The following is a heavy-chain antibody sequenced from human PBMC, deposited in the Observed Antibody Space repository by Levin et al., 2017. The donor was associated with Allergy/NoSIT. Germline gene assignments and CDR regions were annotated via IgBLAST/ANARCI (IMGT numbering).Heavy chain of an antibody. D-gene: IGHD3-3*01. Sequence: QAGGSLRLSCAASGFIFSSYWMSWVRQAPGKGLEWVANIKQDGSEKHYVDSVKGRFTISRDNAKNSLYLQMNSLRAEDTAVYYCARDETIGDFWSGYTDAFDIWGQGTMVTVSS. CDR1: GFIFSSYW. CDR2: IKQDGSEK. V-gene: IGHV3-7*03. CDR3: ARDETIGDFWSGYTDAFDI. J-gene: IGHJ3*02.